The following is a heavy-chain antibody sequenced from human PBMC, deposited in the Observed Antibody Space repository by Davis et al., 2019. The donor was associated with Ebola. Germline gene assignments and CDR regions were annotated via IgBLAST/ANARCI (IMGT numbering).Heavy chain of an antibody. D-gene: IGHD2-15*01. Sequence: GESLKISCAASGFTFSSYAMHWVRQAPGKGLEWVAIISSDGSNRFYADSVKGRFTISRDKSKNTLNLQMRNLRAEDTAVYYCARVFRTTPRTQAIAHDAIYIWGQGTMVAVSS. CDR3: ARVFRTTPRTQAIAHDAIYI. CDR1: GFTFSSYA. V-gene: IGHV3-30*07. CDR2: ISSDGSNR. J-gene: IGHJ3*02.